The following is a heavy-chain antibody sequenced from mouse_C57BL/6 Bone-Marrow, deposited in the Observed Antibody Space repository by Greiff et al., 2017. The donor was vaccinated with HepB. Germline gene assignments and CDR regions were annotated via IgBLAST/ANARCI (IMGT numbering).Heavy chain of an antibody. CDR2: IYPGSGNT. Sequence: QVQLQQSGPELVKPGASVKISCKASGYSFTSYYIHWVKQRPGQGLEWIGWIYPGSGNTKYNEKFKGKATLTADTSSSTAYMQLSSLTSEDSAVYYCASPYDYDGPWYFDVWGTGTTVTVSS. CDR1: GYSFTSYY. D-gene: IGHD2-4*01. V-gene: IGHV1-66*01. CDR3: ASPYDYDGPWYFDV. J-gene: IGHJ1*03.